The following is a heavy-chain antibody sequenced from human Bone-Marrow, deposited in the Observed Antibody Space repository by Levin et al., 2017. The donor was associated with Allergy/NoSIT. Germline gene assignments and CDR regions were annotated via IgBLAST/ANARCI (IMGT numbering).Heavy chain of an antibody. J-gene: IGHJ4*01. CDR1: GFNFRNYA. CDR2: INGAGSRR. CDR3: AKDVRGGDPSGRGH. D-gene: IGHD3-16*01. V-gene: IGHV3-23*01. Sequence: PGGSLRLSCAASGFNFRNYAMTWVRQAPGKGLEWVSDINGAGSRRYYADSVKGRFTISRDNSKNIVYLQMSSLGVGDTAIYYCAKDVRGGDPSGRGHWGPGTLVSVSS.